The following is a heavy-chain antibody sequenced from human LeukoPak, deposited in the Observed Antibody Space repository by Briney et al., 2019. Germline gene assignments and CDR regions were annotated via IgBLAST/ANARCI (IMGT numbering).Heavy chain of an antibody. CDR2: IYHSGST. V-gene: IGHV4-38-2*02. Sequence: PSETLSLTCTVSGYSISSGYYWGWIRQPPGKGLEWIGNIYHSGSTYYNPSLKSRVTISVDTSKNQFSLKLSSVTAADTAVYYCARDRDGYTDWGQGTLVTVSS. CDR1: GYSISSGYY. D-gene: IGHD5-24*01. J-gene: IGHJ4*02. CDR3: ARDRDGYTD.